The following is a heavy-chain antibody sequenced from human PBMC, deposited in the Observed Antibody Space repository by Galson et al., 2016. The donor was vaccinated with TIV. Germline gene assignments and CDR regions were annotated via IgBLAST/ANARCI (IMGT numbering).Heavy chain of an antibody. V-gene: IGHV3-7*01. CDR2: INQDGSKK. CDR1: GSTFSNYW. Sequence: CAASGSTFSNYWMSWIRQAPGKGLEWVANINQDGSKKYYVDSVKGRFTISRDSAKNSLYLQMNSLRAEDTAVYYCARDLLVEVPAAIYFDLWGRGTLLTVST. D-gene: IGHD2-2*01. CDR3: ARDLLVEVPAAIYFDL. J-gene: IGHJ2*01.